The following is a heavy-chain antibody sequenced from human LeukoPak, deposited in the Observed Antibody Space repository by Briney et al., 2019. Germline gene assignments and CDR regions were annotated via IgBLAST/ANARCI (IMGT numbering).Heavy chain of an antibody. D-gene: IGHD1-7*01. CDR1: GFTFSSYA. CDR3: ATARNFRFEY. Sequence: GGSLRLSCAASGFTFSSYAMSWVRQAPGKGLMWVSRMNGEGTTIDYADSVKGRFTVSRDYAKNTLFLQMNNLRTEDTALYFCATARNFRFEYWGQGSLVIVSA. V-gene: IGHV3-74*01. J-gene: IGHJ4*02. CDR2: MNGEGTTI.